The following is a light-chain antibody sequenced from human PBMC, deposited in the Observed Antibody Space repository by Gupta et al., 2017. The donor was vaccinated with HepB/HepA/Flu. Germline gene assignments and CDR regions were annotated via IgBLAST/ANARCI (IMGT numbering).Light chain of an antibody. CDR2: GKN. V-gene: IGLV3-19*01. J-gene: IGLJ1*01. CDR1: SLRSYY. Sequence: SSELTQAPAVSVALGQTVRITCQGDSLRSYYASWYQQKPGQAPVLVIYGKNNRPSGIPDRFSGSSSGNTASVTITGAQAEDEADYYCNSRDSSGNHVFGTGTKVTVL. CDR3: NSRDSSGNHV.